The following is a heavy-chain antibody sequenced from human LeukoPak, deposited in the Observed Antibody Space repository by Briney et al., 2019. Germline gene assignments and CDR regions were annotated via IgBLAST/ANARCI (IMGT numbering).Heavy chain of an antibody. CDR3: AKPNRDTAMVDY. D-gene: IGHD5-18*01. Sequence: PGGSLRLSCAASGFTVSSNYMIWVRQPPGKGLEWVSGIYSSGSSYYADSVKGRFTISRDNSKNTLYLQMNSLRAEDTAVYYCAKPNRDTAMVDYWGQGTLVTVSS. CDR2: IYSSGSS. CDR1: GFTVSSNY. J-gene: IGHJ4*02. V-gene: IGHV3-66*03.